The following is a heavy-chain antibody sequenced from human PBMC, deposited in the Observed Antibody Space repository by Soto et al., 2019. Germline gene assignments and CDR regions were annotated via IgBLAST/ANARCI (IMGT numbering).Heavy chain of an antibody. D-gene: IGHD2-2*01. V-gene: IGHV3-23*01. CDR2: ISGSDGST. Sequence: GALRLSCAASGFTFSSYAMSWVRQAPGKGLEWVSVISGSDGSTYYADSVKGRFTISRDNSKNKLYLQMNSLRAEDTAIYYCAKEGCTSSSCYVNYWGQGTLVTVSS. J-gene: IGHJ4*02. CDR3: AKEGCTSSSCYVNY. CDR1: GFTFSSYA.